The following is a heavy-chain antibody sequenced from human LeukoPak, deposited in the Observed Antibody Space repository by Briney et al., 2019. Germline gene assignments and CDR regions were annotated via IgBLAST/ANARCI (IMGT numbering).Heavy chain of an antibody. D-gene: IGHD3-22*01. J-gene: IGHJ5*02. Sequence: GGSLRLSCAASGFTFSNYRMNWVHQAPGKGLEWVSSINRRSSYIYYAGSVKSRFTISRDNAKNSLYLQMNSLRAEDTAVDYCARDQYCYDSSGYDPWGQGTLVTVSS. V-gene: IGHV3-21*01. CDR1: GFTFSNYR. CDR2: INRRSSYI. CDR3: ARDQYCYDSSGYDP.